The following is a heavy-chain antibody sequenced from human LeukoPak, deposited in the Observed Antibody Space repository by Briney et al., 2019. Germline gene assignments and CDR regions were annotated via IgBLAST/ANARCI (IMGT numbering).Heavy chain of an antibody. V-gene: IGHV1-46*01. Sequence: ASVKVSCKASGYTFTSNYMHWVRQAPGQGPEWMGVISPSGGSTTYAQKFQGRVTLTRDMSTSTDYLELSSLRSEDTAVYYCARDPYCGGDCYSANGYFQHWGQGTLVTVSS. CDR1: GYTFTSNY. CDR3: ARDPYCGGDCYSANGYFQH. D-gene: IGHD2-21*02. CDR2: ISPSGGST. J-gene: IGHJ1*01.